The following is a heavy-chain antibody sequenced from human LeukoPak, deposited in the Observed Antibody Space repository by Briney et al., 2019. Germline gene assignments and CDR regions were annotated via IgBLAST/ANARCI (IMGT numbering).Heavy chain of an antibody. CDR1: GYTFTGYY. V-gene: IGHV1-2*04. Sequence: ASVKVSCEASGYTFTGYYMHWVRQAPGQGLEWMGWINPNSGGTNYAQKFQGWVTMTRDTSISTAYMELSRLRSDDTAVYYCARGGWYSGYVGVDYWGQGTLVTVSS. CDR3: ARGGWYSGYVGVDY. J-gene: IGHJ4*02. D-gene: IGHD5-12*01. CDR2: INPNSGGT.